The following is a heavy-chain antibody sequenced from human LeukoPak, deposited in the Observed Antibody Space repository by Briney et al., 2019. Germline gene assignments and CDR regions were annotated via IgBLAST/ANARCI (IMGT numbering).Heavy chain of an antibody. D-gene: IGHD2/OR15-2a*01. CDR1: VCTFISYW. J-gene: IGHJ4*02. Sequence: GGALRHSCAASVCTFISYWMSGVGQAPGRGLEGVANINQDGSEKNYVDSVTGRFTISRDNAKNTMYLQMNSLRAEDTAAYYCARDFYGVLDYWGQGTLVTVSS. CDR2: INQDGSEK. V-gene: IGHV3-7*03. CDR3: ARDFYGVLDY.